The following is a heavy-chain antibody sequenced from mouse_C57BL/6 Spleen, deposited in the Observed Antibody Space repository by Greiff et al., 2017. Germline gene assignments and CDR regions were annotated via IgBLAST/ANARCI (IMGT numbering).Heavy chain of an antibody. CDR2: INPSTGGT. D-gene: IGHD2-4*01. CDR1: GYSFTGYY. Sequence: EVKLQQSGPELVKPGASVKISCKASGYSFTGYYMNWVKQSPEKSLEWIGEINPSTGGTTYNQKFKAKATLTVDKSSSTAYMQLKSLTSEDSAVYYCARYGDYGAWFAYWGQGTLVTVSA. CDR3: ARYGDYGAWFAY. V-gene: IGHV1-42*01. J-gene: IGHJ3*01.